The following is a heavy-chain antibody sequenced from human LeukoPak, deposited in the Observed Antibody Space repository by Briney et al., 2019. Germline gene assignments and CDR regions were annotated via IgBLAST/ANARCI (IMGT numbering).Heavy chain of an antibody. CDR3: AKDHCSISRCIAGFDC. J-gene: IGHJ4*02. Sequence: GGSLRLSCGASGFTVISYAMSGVPQAPGQGLQWVLGIKDVGATFYADPLKGRFTISRDNSRNTLYLQMNSLRAEDTATYFCAKDHCSISRCIAGFDCWGQGTLVTVSS. D-gene: IGHD2-8*01. CDR2: IKDVGAT. V-gene: IGHV3-23*01. CDR1: GFTVISYA.